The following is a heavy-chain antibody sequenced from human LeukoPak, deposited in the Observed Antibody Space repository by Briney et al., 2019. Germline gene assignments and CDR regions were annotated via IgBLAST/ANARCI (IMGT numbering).Heavy chain of an antibody. CDR2: ITTDTGDP. Sequence: ASVKVSCKASGYTFTSYAMNWVRQAPGQGLEWMGWITTDTGDPTYAQGLAGRFVFSLDTSVRTAYLQIRTLRADDTAMYYCARDGAKLDFWGQGTLVTVSS. J-gene: IGHJ4*02. V-gene: IGHV7-4-1*02. CDR1: GYTFTSYA. CDR3: ARDGAKLDF.